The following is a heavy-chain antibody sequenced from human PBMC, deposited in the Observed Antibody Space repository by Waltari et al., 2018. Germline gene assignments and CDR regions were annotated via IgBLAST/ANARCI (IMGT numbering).Heavy chain of an antibody. Sequence: QVQLQQWGAGLLKPSETLSLTCAVYGGSFSGYYWSWIRQPPGKGLEGIGEINHSGSTNYNPSLKSRVTISVDTSKNQFSLKLSSVTAADTAVYYCARRAPVATPSHFYYYMDVWGKGTTVTVSS. D-gene: IGHD5-12*01. CDR2: INHSGST. V-gene: IGHV4-34*01. J-gene: IGHJ6*03. CDR1: GGSFSGYY. CDR3: ARRAPVATPSHFYYYMDV.